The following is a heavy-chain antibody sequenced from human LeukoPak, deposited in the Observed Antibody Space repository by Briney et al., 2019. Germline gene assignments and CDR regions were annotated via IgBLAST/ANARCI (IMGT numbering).Heavy chain of an antibody. CDR1: GYTFTDYY. Sequence: ASVKVSCRASGYTFTDYYIHWVRQAPGQGLEWMGWINPDNGGTNYAQKFQGRVTMIRDTSIRTVYMDLSRLRFDDTAVFYCTREARVGNWFDPWGQGTQVTVSS. CDR3: TREARVGNWFDP. J-gene: IGHJ5*02. V-gene: IGHV1-2*02. CDR2: INPDNGGT. D-gene: IGHD2-2*01.